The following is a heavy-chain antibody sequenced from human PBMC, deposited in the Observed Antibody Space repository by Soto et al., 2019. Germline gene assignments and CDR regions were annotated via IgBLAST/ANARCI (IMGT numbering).Heavy chain of an antibody. V-gene: IGHV3-23*01. D-gene: IGHD2-15*01. CDR1: GFTFRDYA. Sequence: EVRLLQSGGGVVKPGGSRTLSCAASGFTFRDYAMSWVRQAAGRGLEWVATISANGGGTYYADSVKGRFTISRDNSENTLNLQMRSLSTEDTAVYYCAEDEDVYTDHRFDFWGQGTLVTVSS. J-gene: IGHJ4*02. CDR2: ISANGGGT. CDR3: AEDEDVYTDHRFDF.